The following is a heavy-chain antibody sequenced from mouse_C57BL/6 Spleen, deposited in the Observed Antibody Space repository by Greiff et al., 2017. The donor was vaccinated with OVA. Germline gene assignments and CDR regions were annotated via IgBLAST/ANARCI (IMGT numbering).Heavy chain of an antibody. J-gene: IGHJ1*03. CDR2: ISSGSSTI. D-gene: IGHD2-4*01. CDR3: ASPYDYDGTGYFDV. V-gene: IGHV5-17*01. Sequence: LVESGGGLVKPGGSLKLSCAASGFTFSDYGMHWVRQAPEKGLEWVAYISSGSSTIYYADTVKGRFTISRDNAKNTLFLQMTSLRSEDTAMYYCASPYDYDGTGYFDVWGTGTTVTVSS. CDR1: GFTFSDYG.